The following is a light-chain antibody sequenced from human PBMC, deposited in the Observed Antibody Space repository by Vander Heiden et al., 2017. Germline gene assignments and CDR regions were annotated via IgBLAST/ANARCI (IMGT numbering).Light chain of an antibody. CDR3: QQLNNYPFT. CDR2: AAS. Sequence: DIQLTQSPSFLSASVGDRVTITRRASQGISSYFAWYQQKPGKAPKLLIYAASTLQSGVPSRFSGSGSGTEVTLTISSLQPEDFATYYCQQLNNYPFTFGPGTKVDIK. V-gene: IGKV1-9*01. J-gene: IGKJ3*01. CDR1: QGISSY.